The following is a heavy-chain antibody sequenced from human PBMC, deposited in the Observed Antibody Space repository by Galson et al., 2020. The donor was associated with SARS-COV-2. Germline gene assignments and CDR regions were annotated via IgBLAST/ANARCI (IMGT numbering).Heavy chain of an antibody. CDR3: AKDAVGAVVSINWFDP. J-gene: IGHJ5*02. V-gene: IGHV3-23*01. D-gene: IGHD1-26*01. Sequence: GGSLRLSCAASGFTFSSYAMSWVRQAPGKGLEWVSAISGSGGSTYYADSVKGRFTISRDNSKNTLYLQMNSLRAEDTAVYYCAKDAVGAVVSINWFDPWGQGTLVTVSS. CDR1: GFTFSSYA. CDR2: ISGSGGST.